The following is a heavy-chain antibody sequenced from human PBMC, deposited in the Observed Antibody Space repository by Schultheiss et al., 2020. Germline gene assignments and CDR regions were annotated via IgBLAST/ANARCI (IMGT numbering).Heavy chain of an antibody. CDR3: AIYSYGFDYFDY. Sequence: SETLSLTCAVSGYSISSGYYWGWIRQPPGKGLEWIGEINHSGSTNYNPSLKSRVTISVDKSKNQFSLKLSSVTAADTAVYYCAIYSYGFDYFDYWGQGTLVTVSS. D-gene: IGHD5-18*01. V-gene: IGHV4-38-2*01. CDR2: INHSGST. CDR1: GYSISSGYY. J-gene: IGHJ4*02.